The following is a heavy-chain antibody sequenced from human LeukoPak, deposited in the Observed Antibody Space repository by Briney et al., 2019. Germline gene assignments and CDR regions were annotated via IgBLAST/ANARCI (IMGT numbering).Heavy chain of an antibody. V-gene: IGHV3-48*04. CDR3: ARDISAAGHYYHYYTMDV. CDR1: GFSFSDYD. Sequence: GGSLRLSCAASGFSFSDYDMNWVRQAPVEGLEWVSYIGPSGSTIFYADSVKGRFTVSRDNAKKSLYLQMDSLRADDTAVYYCARDISAAGHYYHYYTMDVWGQGTTVTVSS. D-gene: IGHD2/OR15-2a*01. J-gene: IGHJ6*02. CDR2: IGPSGSTI.